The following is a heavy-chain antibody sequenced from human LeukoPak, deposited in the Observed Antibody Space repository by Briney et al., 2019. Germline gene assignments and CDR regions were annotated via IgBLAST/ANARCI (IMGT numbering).Heavy chain of an antibody. V-gene: IGHV3-66*01. CDR1: GFTVSSNY. J-gene: IGHJ4*02. CDR3: ARNLYYYDSSGYYYY. Sequence: GGSLRLSCAASGFTVSSNYMSWVRQAPGKGLEWVSAIYTGGSTYYADSVKGRFTISRGNSKNTLYLQMNSLRAEDTAVYYCARNLYYYDSSGYYYYWGQGTLVTVSS. CDR2: IYTGGST. D-gene: IGHD3-22*01.